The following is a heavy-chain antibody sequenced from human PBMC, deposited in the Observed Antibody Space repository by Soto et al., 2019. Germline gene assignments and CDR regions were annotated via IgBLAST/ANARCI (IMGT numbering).Heavy chain of an antibody. J-gene: IGHJ4*02. D-gene: IGHD4-17*01. CDR1: GYSFSSHW. CDR2: IDPRDSYT. Sequence: EVQLVQSGAEVKKPGESLTISCKGSGYSFSSHWITWVRQMPGRGLEWMGRIDPRDSYTDYSPSFQGHVTISTDKSISTAYLHWSSLKASDNAVYYCARNGDYLDYWGQGTLVTFSS. V-gene: IGHV5-10-1*03. CDR3: ARNGDYLDY.